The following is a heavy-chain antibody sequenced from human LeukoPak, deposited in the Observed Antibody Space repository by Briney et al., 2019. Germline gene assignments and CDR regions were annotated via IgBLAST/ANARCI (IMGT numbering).Heavy chain of an antibody. CDR1: GFTFSSYA. D-gene: IGHD2-2*01. CDR3: ARDLEEYCSSTSCYGALDY. V-gene: IGHV3-30-3*01. J-gene: IGHJ4*02. Sequence: GGSLRLSCAASGFTFSSYAMHWVRQAPGKGLEWVAVISYDGSNKYYADSVKGRFTISRDNSKNTLYLQMNSLRAEDTAVYYCARDLEEYCSSTSCYGALDYWGQGTLVTVSS. CDR2: ISYDGSNK.